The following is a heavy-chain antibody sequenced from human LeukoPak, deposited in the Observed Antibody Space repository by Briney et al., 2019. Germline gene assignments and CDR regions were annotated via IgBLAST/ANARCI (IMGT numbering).Heavy chain of an antibody. V-gene: IGHV4-39*07. J-gene: IGHJ4*02. D-gene: IGHD5/OR15-5a*01. Sequence: SETLSLTCTVSGGSISSSDSYWGWIRQPPGKGLEWIGNIYYSGTTYYNPSLKSRVTISVDTSKNHFSLKLSSVTAADTAMYYCARGGIPVYRYWGQGTLVTVSS. CDR1: GGSISSSDSY. CDR2: IYYSGTT. CDR3: ARGGIPVYRY.